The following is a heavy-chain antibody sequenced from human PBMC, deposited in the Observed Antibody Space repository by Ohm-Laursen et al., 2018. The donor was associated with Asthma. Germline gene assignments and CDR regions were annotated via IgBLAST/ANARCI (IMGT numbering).Heavy chain of an antibody. V-gene: IGHV3-21*04. J-gene: IGHJ5*02. CDR1: GFTFSSYG. Sequence: SLRLSCAASGFTFSSYGMHWVRQAPGKGLEWVSSISSSSSYIYYADSVKGRFTISRDNAKNSLYLQMNSLRAEDTALYYCAIGEDDIGDSGWFEHWGQGTLVTVSS. D-gene: IGHD2-21*02. CDR2: ISSSSSYI. CDR3: AIGEDDIGDSGWFEH.